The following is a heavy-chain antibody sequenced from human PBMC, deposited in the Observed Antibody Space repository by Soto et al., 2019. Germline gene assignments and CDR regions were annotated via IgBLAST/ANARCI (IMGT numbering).Heavy chain of an antibody. Sequence: PSETLPLTCTVSGGSISSYYWSWIRQPPGKGLEWIGYIYYSGSTNYNPSLKSRVTISVDTSKNQFSLKLSSVTAADTAVYYCARASAAAPPYFDYWGQGTLVTVSS. CDR3: ARASAAAPPYFDY. V-gene: IGHV4-59*01. D-gene: IGHD2-15*01. J-gene: IGHJ4*02. CDR2: IYYSGST. CDR1: GGSISSYY.